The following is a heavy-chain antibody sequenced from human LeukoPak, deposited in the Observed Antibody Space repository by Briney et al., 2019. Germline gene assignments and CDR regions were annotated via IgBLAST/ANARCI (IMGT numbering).Heavy chain of an antibody. CDR1: GFTFSSYA. V-gene: IGHV3-30-3*01. D-gene: IGHD4-17*01. J-gene: IGHJ2*01. Sequence: GGSLRLSCAASGFTFSSYAMHWVRQAPGKGLEWVAVISYDGSNKYYADSVKGRFTISRDNSKNTLYLQMNSLRAEDTAVYYCARDGVTTVTYWYFDLWGRGTLVTVSS. CDR3: ARDGVTTVTYWYFDL. CDR2: ISYDGSNK.